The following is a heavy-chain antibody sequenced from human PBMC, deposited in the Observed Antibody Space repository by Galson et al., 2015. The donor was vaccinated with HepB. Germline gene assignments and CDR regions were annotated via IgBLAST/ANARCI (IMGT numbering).Heavy chain of an antibody. V-gene: IGHV3-53*01. CDR1: GFTVSSNY. CDR2: IYSGGST. Sequence: SLRLSCAASGFTVSSNYMSWVRQAPGKGLEWVSVIYSGGSTYYADSVKGRFTISRDNSKNTLYLQMNSLRAEDTAVYYCASYYYDSSGYPEDYWGQGTLVTVSS. J-gene: IGHJ4*02. D-gene: IGHD3-22*01. CDR3: ASYYYDSSGYPEDY.